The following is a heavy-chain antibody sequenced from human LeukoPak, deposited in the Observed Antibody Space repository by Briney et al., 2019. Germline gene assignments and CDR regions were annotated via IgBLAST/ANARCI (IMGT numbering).Heavy chain of an antibody. CDR1: GFTLSTYW. J-gene: IGHJ4*02. CDR3: ARSPFLTGRIDY. Sequence: GGSLRLSCAASGFTLSTYWMSWVRQAPGKGLEWVANIKQDGSEKYYVDSVKGRFTISRDNAKNSLYLQMNSLRANDTAVYYCARSPFLTGRIDYWGQGTLVTVSS. CDR2: IKQDGSEK. V-gene: IGHV3-7*05. D-gene: IGHD3-9*01.